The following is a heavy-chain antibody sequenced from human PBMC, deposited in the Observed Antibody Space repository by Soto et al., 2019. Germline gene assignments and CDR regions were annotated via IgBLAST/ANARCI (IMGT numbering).Heavy chain of an antibody. D-gene: IGHD3-10*01. CDR2: INTANGNR. J-gene: IGHJ6*02. V-gene: IGHV1-3*04. CDR3: ARDQQAIYYYGLDV. CDR1: GYSFTSRS. Sequence: QVNLIQSGAEVKRPGASVKISCTSSGYSFTSRSMHWVRQAPGQSPEWMGWINTANGNRKYSPKFQGRLVISKDTAAGSVYLELSSLRSEDAAVYYCARDQQAIYYYGLDVWGQGTTVIVSS.